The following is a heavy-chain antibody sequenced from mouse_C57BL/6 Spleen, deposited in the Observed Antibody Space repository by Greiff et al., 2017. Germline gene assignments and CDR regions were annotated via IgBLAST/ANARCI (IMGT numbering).Heavy chain of an antibody. Sequence: QVQLQQSGAELVKPGASVKFSCKASGYAFSSYWMHWVKQRPGQGLEWIGQIYPGDGDTNYNGKFKGKATLTADKSSSTAYMQLSSLTSEDSAVYFCARGGLTYYYDCWGQGATLTVST. D-gene: IGHD4-1*01. CDR2: IYPGDGDT. CDR3: ARGGLTYYYDC. CDR1: GYAFSSYW. V-gene: IGHV1-80*01. J-gene: IGHJ2*01.